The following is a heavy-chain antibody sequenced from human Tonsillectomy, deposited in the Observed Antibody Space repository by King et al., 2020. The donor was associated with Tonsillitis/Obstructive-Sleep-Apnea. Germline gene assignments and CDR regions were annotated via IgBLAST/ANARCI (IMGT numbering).Heavy chain of an antibody. CDR2: IYYSGST. CDR1: GGSISSYY. Sequence: QLQESGPGLVKPSETLSLTCTVSGGSISSYYWSWIRQPPGKGLEWIGYIYYSGSTNYNPSLKSRVTIPVDTSKNQFSLKLSSVTAADTDVYYGARLPERDRPWVDYCGQGTLFTVSS. J-gene: IGHJ4*02. V-gene: IGHV4-59*01. D-gene: IGHD1-14*01. CDR3: ARLPERDRPWVDY.